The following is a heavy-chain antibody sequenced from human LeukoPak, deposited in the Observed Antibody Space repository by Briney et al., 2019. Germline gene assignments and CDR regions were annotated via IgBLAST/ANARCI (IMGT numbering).Heavy chain of an antibody. D-gene: IGHD3-10*01. J-gene: IGHJ5*02. CDR3: AREKTELLWFGELLGWFDP. CDR2: IYTSGST. Sequence: SETLSLTCTVSGGSISSYYWSWIRQPAGKGLEWIGRIYTSGSTNYNPSLKSRVTMSVDTSKNQFSLKLSSVTAADTAVYYCAREKTELLWFGELLGWFDPWGQGTLVTVSS. CDR1: GGSISSYY. V-gene: IGHV4-4*07.